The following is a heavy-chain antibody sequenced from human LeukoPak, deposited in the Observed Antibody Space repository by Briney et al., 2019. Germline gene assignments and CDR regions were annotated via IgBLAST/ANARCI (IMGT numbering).Heavy chain of an antibody. CDR2: INSDGSST. CDR1: GFTFSSYS. CDR3: ARRNSYYYYLDV. V-gene: IGHV3-74*01. J-gene: IGHJ6*03. Sequence: GGSLRLSCAASGFTFSSYSMNWVRQAPGKGLVWVSRINSDGSSTSYADSVKGRFTISRDNAKNSLYLQMNSLRAEDTAVYYCARRNSYYYYLDVWGKRATVTTSS.